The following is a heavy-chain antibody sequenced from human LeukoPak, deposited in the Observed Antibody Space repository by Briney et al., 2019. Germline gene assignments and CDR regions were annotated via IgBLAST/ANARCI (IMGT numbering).Heavy chain of an antibody. CDR2: MKQDGSGR. CDR1: GFTFSGYA. D-gene: IGHD3-3*01. J-gene: IGHJ4*02. V-gene: IGHV3-7*01. Sequence: PGGSLRLSCAASGFTFSGYAMSWVRQAPGKGLEWVAKMKQDGSGRYYVDSVKGRFTISRDNAKNSLYLQMNSLRAEDTAVYYCARGGADLWSGSHYFDYWGLGTLVTVSS. CDR3: ARGGADLWSGSHYFDY.